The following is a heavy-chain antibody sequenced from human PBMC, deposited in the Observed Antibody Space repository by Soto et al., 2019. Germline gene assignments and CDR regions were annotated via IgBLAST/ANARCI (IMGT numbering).Heavy chain of an antibody. V-gene: IGHV4-39*01. CDR1: GDSLSSSSSYY. Sequence: QPQLQESGPGLVKPSETLSLSCAVSGDSLSSSSSYYWGWIRQPPGKGLEWIANVYYSGSTYYNPSLKSRVTIYLETSKNEVSLKLSSVTAADTAVYYCARIKIVGVLTYYMDVWGKGTPITVSS. J-gene: IGHJ6*03. CDR3: ARIKIVGVLTYYMDV. D-gene: IGHD3-3*01. CDR2: VYYSGST.